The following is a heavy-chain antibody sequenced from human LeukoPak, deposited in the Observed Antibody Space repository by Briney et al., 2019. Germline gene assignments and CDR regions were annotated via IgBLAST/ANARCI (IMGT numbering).Heavy chain of an antibody. J-gene: IGHJ5*02. CDR3: ARDNRDNGAGWFDP. CDR2: IIPIFGTA. Sequence: SVKVSCTASGGTFSSYAISWVRQAPGQGLEWMGGIIPIFGTANYAQKFQGRVTITTDESTSTAYMELSSLRSEDTAVYYCARDNRDNGAGWFDPWGQGTLATVSS. D-gene: IGHD1/OR15-1a*01. V-gene: IGHV1-69*05. CDR1: GGTFSSYA.